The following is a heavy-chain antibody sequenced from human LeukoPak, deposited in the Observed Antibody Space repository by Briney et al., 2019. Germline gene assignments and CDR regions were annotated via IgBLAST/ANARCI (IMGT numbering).Heavy chain of an antibody. J-gene: IGHJ4*02. CDR3: ASIMGYGGNGGARY. CDR1: GGTFSSYA. D-gene: IGHD4-23*01. CDR2: IIPIFGTA. V-gene: IGHV1-69*05. Sequence: SVKVSCKASGGTFSSYAISWVRQAPGQGLEWVGGIIPIFGTANYAQKFQGRVTITTDESTSTAYMELSSLRSEDTAVYYCASIMGYGGNGGARYWGQGTLVTVSS.